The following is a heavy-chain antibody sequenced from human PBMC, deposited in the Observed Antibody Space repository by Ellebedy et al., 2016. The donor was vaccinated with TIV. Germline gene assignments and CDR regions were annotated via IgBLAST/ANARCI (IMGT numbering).Heavy chain of an antibody. CDR3: ARLKQSRDRSHWYFDL. Sequence: SETLSLXCTVSGGSFSSYYWSWIRQSAAKGLERIGRVFMNGSTTYNPSLKSRLSMSVDTSKTQFSLTLHSVTAADVAVYFCARLKQSRDRSHWYFDLWGRGTLVTVSS. J-gene: IGHJ2*01. CDR2: VFMNGST. CDR1: GGSFSSYY. D-gene: IGHD1-14*01. V-gene: IGHV4-4*07.